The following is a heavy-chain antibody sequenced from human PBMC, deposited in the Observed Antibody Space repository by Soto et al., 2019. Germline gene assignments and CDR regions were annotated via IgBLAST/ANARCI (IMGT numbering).Heavy chain of an antibody. D-gene: IGHD3-22*01. CDR2: INAGNGNT. Sequence: ASVKVSCKASGYTFSNYGIHWVRQAPGQRLEWMGLINAGNGNTKYSQKFQGRVTITSDTSASTAYVELSSLRSEDTAVYYCARMEYYYDSGGYRAAEYFQHWGQGTLVTVSS. CDR3: ARMEYYYDSGGYRAAEYFQH. V-gene: IGHV1-3*01. J-gene: IGHJ1*01. CDR1: GYTFSNYG.